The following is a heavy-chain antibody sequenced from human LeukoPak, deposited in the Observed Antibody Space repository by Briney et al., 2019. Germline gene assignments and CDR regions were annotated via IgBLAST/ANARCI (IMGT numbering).Heavy chain of an antibody. V-gene: IGHV3-64D*09. Sequence: GGSLRLSCSASGFTFSSYAMHWVRQAPGKRLEYVSAISSNGGGTYYADSVKGRFTISRDNSKNTLYLQMSSLRAEDTAVYYCVKDGTVTTSSGYFDLWGRGTLVTVSS. CDR3: VKDGTVTTSSGYFDL. CDR2: ISSNGGGT. CDR1: GFTFSSYA. D-gene: IGHD4-17*01. J-gene: IGHJ2*01.